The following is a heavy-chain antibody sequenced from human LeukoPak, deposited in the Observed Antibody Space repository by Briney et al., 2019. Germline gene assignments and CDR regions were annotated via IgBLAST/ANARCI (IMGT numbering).Heavy chain of an antibody. J-gene: IGHJ5*02. V-gene: IGHV3-30*18. CDR1: GFSFNNYG. Sequence: GGSLRLSCAAFGFSFNNYGMQWVRQAPGKGLEWVAVISYDGTKKYYADSVKGRFTISRDNSKNTLYLQMNRLRAEDTAVHYCAKDGAAWGQGTLVTVSS. CDR3: AKDGAA. D-gene: IGHD4/OR15-4a*01. CDR2: ISYDGTKK.